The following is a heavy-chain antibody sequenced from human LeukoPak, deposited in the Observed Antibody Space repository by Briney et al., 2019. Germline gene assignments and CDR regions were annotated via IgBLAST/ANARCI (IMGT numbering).Heavy chain of an antibody. J-gene: IGHJ4*02. CDR1: GYTFTSYG. D-gene: IGHD3-22*01. CDR2: ISAYNGDT. V-gene: IGHV1-18*01. Sequence: ASVKVFCKASGYTFTSYGISWVRQAPGQGLEWMGWISAYNGDTNYAQKLQGRVTMTTDTSTSTAYMELRSLRSDDTAVYYCAREGHYDTRGYADYWGQGTLVTVSS. CDR3: AREGHYDTRGYADY.